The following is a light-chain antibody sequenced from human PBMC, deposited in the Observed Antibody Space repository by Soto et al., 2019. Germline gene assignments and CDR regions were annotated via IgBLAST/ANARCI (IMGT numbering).Light chain of an antibody. CDR2: LEGSGSY. CDR1: SGHSSYI. V-gene: IGLV4-60*03. CDR3: ETWDSNPWV. Sequence: QAVLTQSSSASASLGSSVKLTCTLSSGHSSYIIAWHQQQPGKAPRYLMKLEGSGSYNKGSGVPDRFSGSSSGADRYLTISNLQSEDEADYYCETWDSNPWVFGGGTKLT. J-gene: IGLJ3*02.